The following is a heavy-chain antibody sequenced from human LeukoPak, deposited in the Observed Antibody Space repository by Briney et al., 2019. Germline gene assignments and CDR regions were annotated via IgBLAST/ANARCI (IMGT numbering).Heavy chain of an antibody. V-gene: IGHV1-8*01. CDR2: MNPNSGNT. CDR3: ARASGYSGYVYWFDP. Sequence: ASVKVSCKASGYTFTSYDINWVRQATGQGLEWMGWMNPNSGNTSYAQKFQGRVTMTRNTSISTAYMELSSLRSDDTAVYYCARASGYSGYVYWFDPWGQGTLVTVSS. D-gene: IGHD5-12*01. CDR1: GYTFTSYD. J-gene: IGHJ5*02.